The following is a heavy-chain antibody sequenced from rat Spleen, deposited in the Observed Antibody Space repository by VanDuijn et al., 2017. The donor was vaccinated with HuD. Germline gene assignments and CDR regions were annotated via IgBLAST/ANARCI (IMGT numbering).Heavy chain of an antibody. CDR2: ISPSGGST. CDR1: GFTFSNYG. CDR3: ARAPTDNNYLDY. J-gene: IGHJ2*01. V-gene: IGHV5-19*01. Sequence: EVQLVESGGGLVQPGRSLKLSCAASGFTFSNYGMHWIRQAPTKGLEWVASISPSGGSTYYRDSVKGRFTISRDNAKSTLYLQMDSLRSEDTATYYCARAPTDNNYLDYWGQGVMVTVSS. D-gene: IGHD1-10*01.